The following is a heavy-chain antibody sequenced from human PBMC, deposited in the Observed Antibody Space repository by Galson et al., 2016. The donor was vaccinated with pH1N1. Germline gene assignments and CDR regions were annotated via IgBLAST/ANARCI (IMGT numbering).Heavy chain of an antibody. CDR3: ARAVFYDVDLLDYYFDY. D-gene: IGHD2/OR15-2a*01. J-gene: IGHJ4*02. CDR1: GFTFTSYA. CDR2: ISNDGTKK. Sequence: SLRLSCAASGFTFTSYAFHWVRQAPGKGLEWVAVISNDGTKKYYTDSVKGRFSVSRDNSKRTLHLHMTSLRGDDAAVYYCARAVFYDVDLLDYYFDYWGQGTLVIVSS. V-gene: IGHV3-30*04.